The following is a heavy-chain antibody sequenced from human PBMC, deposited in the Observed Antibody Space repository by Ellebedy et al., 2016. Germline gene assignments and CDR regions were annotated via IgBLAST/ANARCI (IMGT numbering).Heavy chain of an antibody. J-gene: IGHJ4*02. D-gene: IGHD2-15*01. Sequence: ASVKVSCKASGYTFTSYGISWVRQAPGQGLEWMGWINAYNGNTNSAQKVQGRVTITTDRSTSTAYMELRSLRSDDTAVYYCARDPHYSQYCSGGSCSSDYWGQGTLVTVSS. V-gene: IGHV1-18*01. CDR1: GYTFTSYG. CDR3: ARDPHYSQYCSGGSCSSDY. CDR2: INAYNGNT.